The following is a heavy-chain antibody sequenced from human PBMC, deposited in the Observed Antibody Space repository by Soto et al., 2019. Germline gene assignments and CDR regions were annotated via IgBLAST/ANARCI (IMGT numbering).Heavy chain of an antibody. CDR1: GFTFSTYG. V-gene: IGHV3-33*01. D-gene: IGHD3-9*01. J-gene: IGHJ4*02. Sequence: QVQVVESGGGVVQPGRSLRLSCAASGFTFSTYGMHWVRQAPGKGLEWVALVWSDGSKKYYADSVKGRFTISRDNSKDTLHLQRNSLRAEDTAVYYCVRVFDTYYFDLWGQGTLVTVST. CDR3: VRVFDTYYFDL. CDR2: VWSDGSKK.